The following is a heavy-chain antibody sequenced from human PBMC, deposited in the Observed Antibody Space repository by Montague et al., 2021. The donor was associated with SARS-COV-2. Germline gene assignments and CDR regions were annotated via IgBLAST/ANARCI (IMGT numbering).Heavy chain of an antibody. CDR3: ARSGLSGSYDY. CDR1: GFTFSTYA. V-gene: IGHV3-64*01. D-gene: IGHD1-26*01. CDR2: ITNNGVST. J-gene: IGHJ4*02. Sequence: SLRLSCAASGFTFSTYAMHWVRQAPGKGLEFVSAITNNGVSTYYASSVKGRFTISRDNSKNTLYLQMGRLRSEDMAVYFCARSGLSGSYDYWGQGTQVTVSS.